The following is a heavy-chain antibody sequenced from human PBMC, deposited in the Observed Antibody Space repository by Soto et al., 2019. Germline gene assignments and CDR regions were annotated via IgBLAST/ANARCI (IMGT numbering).Heavy chain of an antibody. J-gene: IGHJ6*02. CDR2: IVVGSGNT. CDR3: ARDTLPPASDYYYYYGMDV. Sequence: ASVKVSCKASGFTFTSSAMQWVRQARGQRLEWIGWIVVGSGNTNYAQKFQERVTITRDMSTSTAYMELSSLRSEDTAVYYCARDTLPPASDYYYYYGMDVWGQGTTVTVSS. CDR1: GFTFTSSA. V-gene: IGHV1-58*02.